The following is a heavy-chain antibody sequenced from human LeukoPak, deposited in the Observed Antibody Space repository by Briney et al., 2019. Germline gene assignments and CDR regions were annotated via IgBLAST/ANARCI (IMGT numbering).Heavy chain of an antibody. CDR2: IYYSGST. CDR1: GGSVSSGSYY. V-gene: IGHV4-61*01. Sequence: SETPSLTCTVSGGSVSSGSYYWSWIRQPPGKGLEWIGYIYYSGSTNYNPSLKSRVTISVDTSKNQFSLKLSSVTAADTAVYYCARGFKSGSYHEYYFDYWGQGTLVTVSS. D-gene: IGHD1-26*01. CDR3: ARGFKSGSYHEYYFDY. J-gene: IGHJ4*02.